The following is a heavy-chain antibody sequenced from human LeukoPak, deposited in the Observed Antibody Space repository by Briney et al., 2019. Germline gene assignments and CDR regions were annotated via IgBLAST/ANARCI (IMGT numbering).Heavy chain of an antibody. Sequence: QPGGSLRLSCAASGFTFRSYWRSWVRQAPGKGLEWVANIKQDGSEKYYVDSVKGRFTISRDNAKNSLYLQMNSLRAEDTAVYYCAREQTTTVTTGGYYFDYWGQGTLVTVSS. D-gene: IGHD4-17*01. CDR2: IKQDGSEK. V-gene: IGHV3-7*01. CDR3: AREQTTTVTTGGYYFDY. CDR1: GFTFRSYW. J-gene: IGHJ4*02.